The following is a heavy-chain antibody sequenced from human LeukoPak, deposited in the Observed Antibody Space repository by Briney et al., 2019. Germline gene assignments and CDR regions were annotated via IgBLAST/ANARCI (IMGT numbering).Heavy chain of an antibody. CDR2: ISWNSGSI. Sequence: GGSLRLSCAASGFTFDDYAMHGVRQAPGKDLEWVSGISWNSGSIGYADSVKGRFTISRDNAKNSLYLQMNSLRAEDTALYYCAKGRGAAGTNWFDPWGQGTLVTVSS. CDR1: GFTFDDYA. J-gene: IGHJ5*02. D-gene: IGHD6-13*01. V-gene: IGHV3-9*01. CDR3: AKGRGAAGTNWFDP.